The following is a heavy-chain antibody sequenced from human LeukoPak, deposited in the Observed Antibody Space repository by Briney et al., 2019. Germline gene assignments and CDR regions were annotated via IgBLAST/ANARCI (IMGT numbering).Heavy chain of an antibody. Sequence: ASVKVSCKASGYTFTIYGISWVRQAPGQGVEWMGGISASIGNANYAQKLQGRVTMTADTYTSTAYMELRSMRSDDTAVYYCASKAGYCSSTSCYGGHHAFDIWGQGTMVTVSS. J-gene: IGHJ3*02. CDR1: GYTFTIYG. CDR2: ISASIGNA. V-gene: IGHV1-18*01. D-gene: IGHD2-2*01. CDR3: ASKAGYCSSTSCYGGHHAFDI.